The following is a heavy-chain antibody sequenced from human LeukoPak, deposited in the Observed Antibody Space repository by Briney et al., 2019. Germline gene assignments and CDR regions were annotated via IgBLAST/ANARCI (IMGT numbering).Heavy chain of an antibody. CDR2: ISGSGNGFSI. J-gene: IGHJ4*02. V-gene: IGHV3-64D*06. Sequence: GSLRLSCAASGFPFSSYAMSWVRQAPGKGPEYVSTISGSGNGFSIYYADSVKGRFTISRDDSKSILYLQMNGLRSEDTAVYYCVKDFGRVRGTPDSWGQGTLVTVSS. D-gene: IGHD3-16*01. CDR3: VKDFGRVRGTPDS. CDR1: GFPFSSYA.